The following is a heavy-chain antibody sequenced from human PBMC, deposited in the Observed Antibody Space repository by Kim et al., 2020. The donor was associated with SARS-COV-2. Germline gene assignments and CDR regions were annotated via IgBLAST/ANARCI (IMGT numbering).Heavy chain of an antibody. D-gene: IGHD2-21*01. J-gene: IGHJ3*02. Sequence: RTCYADSVQGRFTISRDNSKNTVYLQMNSLRAEDTAVYYCATDQVNAFDIWGQGTMVTVSS. CDR3: ATDQVNAFDI. V-gene: IGHV3-23*01. CDR2: RT.